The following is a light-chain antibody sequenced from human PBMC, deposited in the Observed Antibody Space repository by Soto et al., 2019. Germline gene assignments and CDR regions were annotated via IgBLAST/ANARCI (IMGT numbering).Light chain of an antibody. V-gene: IGLV1-47*01. CDR3: AAWDDNLSGLYV. CDR1: ASTIGRNY. J-gene: IGLJ1*01. Sequence: QSVLTQSPSASGTPGQRVTISCSGSASTIGRNYVYWYQQLPGTAPKLLIYRNSQRPSGVPDRFSGSKSGTSASLAISRLRSEDEADYYCAAWDDNLSGLYVFGAGTKSPS. CDR2: RNS.